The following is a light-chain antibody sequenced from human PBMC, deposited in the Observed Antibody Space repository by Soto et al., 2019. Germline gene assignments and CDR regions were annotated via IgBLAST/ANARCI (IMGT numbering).Light chain of an antibody. CDR3: QSYDSSLSGSGV. CDR2: GDN. Sequence: QSVLTQPPSVSGAPGQRVTISCTGNSSNIGAGYDVHWYQQLPGTAPKLLIYGDNNRPSGVPDRFSGSKSGTSASLAITGLQAEDEADYYCQSYDSSLSGSGVFGGGTKVTVL. J-gene: IGLJ3*02. CDR1: SSNIGAGYD. V-gene: IGLV1-40*01.